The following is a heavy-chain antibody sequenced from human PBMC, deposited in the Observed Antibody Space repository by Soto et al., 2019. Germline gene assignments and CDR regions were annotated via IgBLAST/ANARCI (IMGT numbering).Heavy chain of an antibody. V-gene: IGHV3-30*18. J-gene: IGHJ4*02. CDR1: GFTFNTYG. Sequence: QVQLVESGGGVVQPGKSLRLSCAASGFTFNTYGMHWVRQAPGKGPEWVAVISNDGSNKYYADSVKGRFTISRDHSKNTLYLQINSLRAEDTAVYYCANWNYPQSDWGQGTLVTVSS. D-gene: IGHD1-7*01. CDR2: ISNDGSNK. CDR3: ANWNYPQSD.